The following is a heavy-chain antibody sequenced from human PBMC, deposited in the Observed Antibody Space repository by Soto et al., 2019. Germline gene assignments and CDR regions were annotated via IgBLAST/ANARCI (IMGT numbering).Heavy chain of an antibody. V-gene: IGHV3-74*01. D-gene: IGHD5-12*01. CDR2: MFTDVSTT. CDR1: GFSFSGFW. J-gene: IGHJ4*02. Sequence: SGGSLRLSCAASGFSFSGFWMHWVRQAPGKGLVWVSRMFTDVSTTYYADSVKGRFTISRDNAKSTLYLQMNSLRDEDTAVYYCVRGNTGYGNFDSWGQGTRVTVSS. CDR3: VRGNTGYGNFDS.